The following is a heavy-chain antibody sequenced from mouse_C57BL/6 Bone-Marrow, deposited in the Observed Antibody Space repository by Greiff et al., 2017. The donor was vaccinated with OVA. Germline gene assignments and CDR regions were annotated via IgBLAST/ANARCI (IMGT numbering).Heavy chain of an antibody. D-gene: IGHD2-4*01. J-gene: IGHJ4*01. CDR3: AATYDYDLGNAMDY. CDR1: GYTFTSYW. V-gene: IGHV1-50*01. Sequence: QVQLQPGAELVKPGASVKLSCKASGYTFTSYWMQWVKQRPGQGLEWIGEIDPSDSYTNYNQKFKGKATLTVDTSSSTAYMQLSSLTSEDSAVYYCAATYDYDLGNAMDYWGQGTSVTVSS. CDR2: IDPSDSYT.